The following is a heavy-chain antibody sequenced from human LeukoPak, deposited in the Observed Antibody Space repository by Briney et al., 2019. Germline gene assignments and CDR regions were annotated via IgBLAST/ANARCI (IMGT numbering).Heavy chain of an antibody. CDR2: IYPGDSDT. CDR1: GYSFPSYW. V-gene: IGHV5-51*01. Sequence: GGSLKISCKGSGYSFPSYWIGWVRQMPGKGLEWMGIIYPGDSDTRYSPSFQGQVTISADKSISTAYRQWSSLKASDTAMYYCARGPQVRIFDYWGQGTLVTVSS. CDR3: ARGPQVRIFDY. D-gene: IGHD2-2*01. J-gene: IGHJ4*02.